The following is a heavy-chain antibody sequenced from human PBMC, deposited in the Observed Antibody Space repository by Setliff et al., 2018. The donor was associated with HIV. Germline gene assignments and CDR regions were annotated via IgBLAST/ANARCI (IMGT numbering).Heavy chain of an antibody. Sequence: SETLSLTCTVSGGSMKTFDWGWIRQPPGKGLEWIGYSRNSGCTNCNPSLQSRVTISVDTSKSQFSLTLRTVTAADTAVYYCGRDYWGSIDYWGQGILVTVSS. CDR2: SRNSGCT. CDR1: GGSMKTFD. V-gene: IGHV4-59*01. CDR3: GRDYWGSIDY. D-gene: IGHD7-27*01. J-gene: IGHJ4*02.